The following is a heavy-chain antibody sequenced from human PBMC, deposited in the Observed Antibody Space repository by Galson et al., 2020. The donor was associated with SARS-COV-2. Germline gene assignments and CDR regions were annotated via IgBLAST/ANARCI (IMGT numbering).Heavy chain of an antibody. CDR1: GFTFSSYD. CDR2: IGTAGDT. D-gene: IGHD6-13*01. CDR3: ARALTGQHPLRHSGRYYYYMDV. V-gene: IGHV3-13*01. Sequence: GGSLRLSCAASGFTFSSYDMHWVRQATGKGLEWVSAIGTAGDTYYPGSVMGRFTISRENAKNSLYLQMNSLRAGDTAVYYCARALTGQHPLRHSGRYYYYMDVWGKGTTVTVSS. J-gene: IGHJ6*03.